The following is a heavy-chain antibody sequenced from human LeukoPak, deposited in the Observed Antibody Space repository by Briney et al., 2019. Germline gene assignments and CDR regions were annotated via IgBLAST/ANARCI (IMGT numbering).Heavy chain of an antibody. CDR1: GFTFSSYG. CDR3: AKGAGLAGGYFDY. D-gene: IGHD6-19*01. CDR2: IRYDGSNK. V-gene: IGHV3-30*02. Sequence: PGGSLRLSCAASGFTFSSYGMHWVRQAPGKGLEWVAFIRYDGSNKYYADSVKGRFTISRDNSKNTLYLQMNSLRAEDTAVYYCAKGAGLAGGYFDYWGQGTLVTVSS. J-gene: IGHJ4*02.